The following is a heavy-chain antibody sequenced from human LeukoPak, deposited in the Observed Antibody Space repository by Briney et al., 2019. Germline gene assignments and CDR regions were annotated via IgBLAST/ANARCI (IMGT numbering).Heavy chain of an antibody. V-gene: IGHV4-39*07. CDR3: ATILGVYCSGGSCHSYSPFDP. D-gene: IGHD2-15*01. CDR2: IYYSGIT. Sequence: SETLSLTCTVSGGSISSSSYYWGWIRQPPGKGLQWIGSIYYSGITYYNPSLKSRLTISVDTSKNQFSLKLSSVTAADTAVYYCATILGVYCSGGSCHSYSPFDPWGQGTLVTVSS. CDR1: GGSISSSSYY. J-gene: IGHJ5*02.